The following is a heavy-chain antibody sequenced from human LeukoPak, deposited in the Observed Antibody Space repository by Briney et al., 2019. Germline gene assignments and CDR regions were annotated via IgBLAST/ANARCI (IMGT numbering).Heavy chain of an antibody. D-gene: IGHD6-19*01. V-gene: IGHV3-23*01. J-gene: IGHJ4*02. CDR1: GYTFTSYG. CDR2: ISGSGGST. CDR3: AKDNRGVDQWLVPRNDY. Sequence: SCKASGYTFTSYGISWVRQAPGKGLEWVSAISGSGGSTYYADSVTGRFTISRDNSKNTLYLQMNSLRAEDTAVYYCAKDNRGVDQWLVPRNDYWGQGTLVAVSS.